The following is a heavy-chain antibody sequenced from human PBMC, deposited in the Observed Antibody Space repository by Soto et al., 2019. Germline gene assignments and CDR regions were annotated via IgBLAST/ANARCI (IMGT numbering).Heavy chain of an antibody. CDR1: GGSFSGYY. J-gene: IGHJ6*02. D-gene: IGHD6-19*01. V-gene: IGHV4-34*01. CDR3: ARGRSVAGIYYYYYGMDV. Sequence: SETLSLTCAVYGGSFSGYYWSWIRQPPGKGLEWIGEINHSGSTNYNPSLKSRVTISVDTSKNQFSLKLSSVTAADTAVYYYARGRSVAGIYYYYYGMDVWGQGTTVT. CDR2: INHSGST.